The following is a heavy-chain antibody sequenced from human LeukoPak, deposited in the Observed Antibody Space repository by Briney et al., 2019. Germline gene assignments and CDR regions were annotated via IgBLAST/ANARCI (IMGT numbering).Heavy chain of an antibody. CDR2: VSGSGGSA. CDR3: TTDRYEQLRFLEWLLSHDYYYYMDV. CDR1: GFTFSNFA. D-gene: IGHD3-3*01. Sequence: PGGSLRLSCAASGFTFSNFAMSWVRQAPGKGLEWVSTVSGSGGSAYYADSVKGRFTISRDNSKNTLYLQMNSLKTEDTAAYYCTTDRYEQLRFLEWLLSHDYYYYMDVWGKGTTVTVSS. V-gene: IGHV3-23*01. J-gene: IGHJ6*03.